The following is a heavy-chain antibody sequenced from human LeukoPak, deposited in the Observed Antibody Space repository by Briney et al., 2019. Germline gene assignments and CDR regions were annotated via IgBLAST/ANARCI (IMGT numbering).Heavy chain of an antibody. V-gene: IGHV4-34*01. CDR3: ARGGYGGYDSPIYYYYIDV. CDR2: INHSGST. J-gene: IGHJ6*03. Sequence: SETLSLTCAVYGGSFSGYYWSWIRQPPGKGLEWIGEINHSGSTNYNPSLKSRVTISVDTSKNQFSLKLSSVTAADTAVYCCARGGYGGYDSPIYYYYIDVWGKGTTVTVSS. D-gene: IGHD5-12*01. CDR1: GGSFSGYY.